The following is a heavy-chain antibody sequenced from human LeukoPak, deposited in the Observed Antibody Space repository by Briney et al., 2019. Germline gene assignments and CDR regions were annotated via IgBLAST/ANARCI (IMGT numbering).Heavy chain of an antibody. CDR2: IWFDGSDK. J-gene: IGHJ4*02. D-gene: IGHD1-26*01. Sequence: GGSLRLSCAASGFTLSNYGMHWVRQAPGKGLEWVAVIWFDGSDKYYADSVKGRFTISRDNSKNTLYLQMNSLRAEDTAVYYCVSERVLGAFDYWGQGALVTVSS. V-gene: IGHV3-33*01. CDR1: GFTLSNYG. CDR3: VSERVLGAFDY.